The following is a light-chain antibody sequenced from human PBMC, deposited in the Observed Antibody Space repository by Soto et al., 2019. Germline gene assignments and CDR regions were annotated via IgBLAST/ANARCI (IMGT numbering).Light chain of an antibody. J-gene: IGLJ3*02. CDR3: SSYISSNIRV. CDR1: SSDVGGHDY. V-gene: IGLV2-14*01. Sequence: QSVLTQPASVSGSPGQSITISCTGTSSDVGGHDYVSWYQQHPGKAPKLMIYEVSNRPSGVSNRFSGSKSGNTASLTISGLQAEDEADYYCSSYISSNIRVFGGGTKLTVL. CDR2: EVS.